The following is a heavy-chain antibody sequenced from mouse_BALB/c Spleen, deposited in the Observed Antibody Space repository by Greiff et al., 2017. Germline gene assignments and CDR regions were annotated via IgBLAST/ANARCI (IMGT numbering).Heavy chain of an antibody. D-gene: IGHD2-1*01. Sequence: EVQRVESGPELVKPGASVKISCKASGYSFTGYYMHWVKQSHVKSLEWIGRINPYNGATSYNQNFKDKASLTVDKSSSTAYMELHSLTSEDSAVYYCARGYGNYAMDYWGQGTSVTVSS. J-gene: IGHJ4*01. CDR3: ARGYGNYAMDY. CDR2: INPYNGAT. CDR1: GYSFTGYY. V-gene: IGHV1-31*01.